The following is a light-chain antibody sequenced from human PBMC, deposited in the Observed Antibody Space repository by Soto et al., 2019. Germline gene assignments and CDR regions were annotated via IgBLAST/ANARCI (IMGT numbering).Light chain of an antibody. Sequence: QSVLTQPASVYGSPGRSITISCNGTSSDVGDYDYVSWYQQHPGKAPKLMIYDVSNRPSGVSNRFSGSKSGNTASLTISGLQAEDEADYYCSSYTISNTLYVFGSGTKVTVL. V-gene: IGLV2-14*01. J-gene: IGLJ1*01. CDR1: SSDVGDYDY. CDR3: SSYTISNTLYV. CDR2: DVS.